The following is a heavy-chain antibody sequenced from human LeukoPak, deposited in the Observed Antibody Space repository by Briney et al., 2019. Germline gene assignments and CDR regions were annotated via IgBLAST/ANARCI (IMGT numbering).Heavy chain of an antibody. V-gene: IGHV3-7*01. J-gene: IGHJ4*02. Sequence: GGSLRLSCAASGFTFSSHWMSWVRQAPGKGLEWVANIKYDGSEKHYVDSVRGRFTISRDNAKNSLYLQMSSLRAEDTAVYYCARTTDYWGQGTLVTVSS. CDR1: GFTFSSHW. CDR2: IKYDGSEK. D-gene: IGHD4-11*01. CDR3: ARTTDY.